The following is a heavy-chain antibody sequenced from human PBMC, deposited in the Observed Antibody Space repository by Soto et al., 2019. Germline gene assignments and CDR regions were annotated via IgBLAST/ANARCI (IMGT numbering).Heavy chain of an antibody. D-gene: IGHD3-9*01. V-gene: IGHV3-23*01. CDR2: LSPGGST. Sequence: GGSLRLSCATSGFTVTNSPMTWIRQAPGKGLEWVATLSPGGSTYYAASVKGRFTISRDSSKNTVFLQMDSLKAADSALYYCAKDRGSGGILTGTPDSWGXGALVNVSS. CDR3: AKDRGSGGILTGTPDS. J-gene: IGHJ4*02. CDR1: GFTVTNSP.